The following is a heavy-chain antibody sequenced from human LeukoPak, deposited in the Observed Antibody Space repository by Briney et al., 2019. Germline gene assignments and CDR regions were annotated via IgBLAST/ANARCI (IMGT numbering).Heavy chain of an antibody. CDR3: ASHYSKSGIDAFDI. J-gene: IGHJ3*02. V-gene: IGHV4-61*02. Sequence: SETLSLTCTASGGSSNNGNGSYYWSWTRQPAGKGLEWIGRIHPNGITMYSPSLKSRVTISLDTSKKQFSLKLSSVTAADTAVYYCASHYSKSGIDAFDIWGRGTVVIVSS. CDR2: IHPNGIT. CDR1: GGSSNNGNGSYY. D-gene: IGHD6-13*01.